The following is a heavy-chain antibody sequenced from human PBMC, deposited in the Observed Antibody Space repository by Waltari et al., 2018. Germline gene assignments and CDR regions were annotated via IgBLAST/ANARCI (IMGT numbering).Heavy chain of an antibody. CDR1: GYTFTSYG. Sequence: QVQLVQSGAEVKKPGASVKVSCKASGYTFTSYGISWVRQAPGQGLEWMGCINPYNGNTKYIERLQGRVTLTTDTSTNTAYMELRSLRSDDTAMYYCARDPFAPFYWGQGTLVTVSS. J-gene: IGHJ4*02. CDR3: ARDPFAPFY. D-gene: IGHD3-10*01. V-gene: IGHV1-18*01. CDR2: INPYNGNT.